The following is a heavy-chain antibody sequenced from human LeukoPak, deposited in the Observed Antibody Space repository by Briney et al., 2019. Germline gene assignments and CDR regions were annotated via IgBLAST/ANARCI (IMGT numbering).Heavy chain of an antibody. CDR2: INSDGSDT. V-gene: IGHV3-74*01. D-gene: IGHD3-10*01. Sequence: GGSLRLSCAASGFSLRSHLMHWVRQDPGKGLVWVSRINSDGSDTNYADSVKGRFTISRDNAKNTLYLQMHSLRVEDTAVYYCARVGSGLRAFDIWGQGTMVSVSS. J-gene: IGHJ3*02. CDR1: GFSLRSHL. CDR3: ARVGSGLRAFDI.